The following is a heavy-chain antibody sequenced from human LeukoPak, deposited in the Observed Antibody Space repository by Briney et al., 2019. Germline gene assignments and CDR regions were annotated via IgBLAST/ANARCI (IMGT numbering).Heavy chain of an antibody. CDR3: ARDGRQQLLDY. CDR1: GYTFTNHD. D-gene: IGHD6-13*01. V-gene: IGHV1-8*01. Sequence: ASVKVSCKASGYTFTNHDINWVRQATGQGPEWMGWMNPNSGNTGYAQKFQGGVTMTRNTSKSTAYMELSSLRSEDTAVYFCARDGRQQLLDYWGQGTLVTVSS. CDR2: MNPNSGNT. J-gene: IGHJ4*02.